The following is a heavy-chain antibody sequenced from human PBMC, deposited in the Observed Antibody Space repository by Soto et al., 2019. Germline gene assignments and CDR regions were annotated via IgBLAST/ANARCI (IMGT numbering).Heavy chain of an antibody. CDR1: RFTFSDYG. CDR2: ISGSGGST. J-gene: IGHJ6*02. CDR3: AKDFPLRPEAYGMDV. V-gene: IGHV3-23*01. Sequence: GGSLRLSCAAARFTFSDYGMHWVRQAPGKGLQWVSAISGSGGSTYYADSVKGRFTISRDNSKNTLYLQMNSLRAEDTAVYYCAKDFPLRPEAYGMDVWGQGTTVTVSS. D-gene: IGHD4-17*01.